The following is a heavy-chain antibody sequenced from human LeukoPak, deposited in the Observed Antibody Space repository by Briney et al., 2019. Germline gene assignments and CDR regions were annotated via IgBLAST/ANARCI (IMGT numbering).Heavy chain of an antibody. Sequence: ASVKVSCKASGYTFTGYYMHWVRQAPGQGLEWMGWINPNSGGTNYAQKFQGRVTMTRDTSISTAYMELSRLRSDDTAVYYCARPAEYSCSHDLYYYYGMDVWGQGTTVTVSS. CDR2: INPNSGGT. CDR3: ARPAEYSCSHDLYYYYGMDV. D-gene: IGHD6-6*01. CDR1: GYTFTGYY. J-gene: IGHJ6*02. V-gene: IGHV1-2*02.